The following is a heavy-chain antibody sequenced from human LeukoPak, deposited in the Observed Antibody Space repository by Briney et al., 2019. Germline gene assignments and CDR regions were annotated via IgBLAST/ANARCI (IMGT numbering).Heavy chain of an antibody. J-gene: IGHJ4*02. CDR3: ARSYDYVWGNHRYDFDY. CDR2: ISSSSSYI. V-gene: IGHV3-21*01. Sequence: PGGSLRLSCAASGFTFSTYTMHWVRQAPGKGLEWVSSISSSSSYIYYTDSVKGRFTVSRDNAKNSLYLQMNSLRAEDTAVYYCARSYDYVWGNHRYDFDYWGQGTLVTVSS. CDR1: GFTFSTYT. D-gene: IGHD3-16*02.